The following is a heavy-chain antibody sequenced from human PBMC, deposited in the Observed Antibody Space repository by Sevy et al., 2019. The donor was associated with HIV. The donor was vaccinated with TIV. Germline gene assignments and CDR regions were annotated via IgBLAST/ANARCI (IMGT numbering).Heavy chain of an antibody. Sequence: GGCLRLSCAASGFTFSSYAMHWVRQAPGKGLEWVAVISYDGSNKYYADSVKGRFTISRDNSKNTLYLQMNSLRAEDTAVYYCARDLGWYSSSCLDYWGQGTLVTVSS. D-gene: IGHD6-13*01. CDR3: ARDLGWYSSSCLDY. V-gene: IGHV3-30*04. CDR1: GFTFSSYA. CDR2: ISYDGSNK. J-gene: IGHJ4*02.